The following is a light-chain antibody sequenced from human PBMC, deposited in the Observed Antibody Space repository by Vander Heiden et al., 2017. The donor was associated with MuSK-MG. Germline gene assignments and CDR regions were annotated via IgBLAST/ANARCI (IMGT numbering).Light chain of an antibody. CDR1: QNIISY. V-gene: IGKV1-39*01. Sequence: DIQLTQSPSSLSASVGDRVTISCRASQNIISYVNWYQQKPGRAPKLLIFVGASLQSGVPSRFRGSGGGTDFILTIDRLQPEDFATYYCQQTDSAPLTFGGGTKVEIK. CDR3: QQTDSAPLT. CDR2: VGA. J-gene: IGKJ4*01.